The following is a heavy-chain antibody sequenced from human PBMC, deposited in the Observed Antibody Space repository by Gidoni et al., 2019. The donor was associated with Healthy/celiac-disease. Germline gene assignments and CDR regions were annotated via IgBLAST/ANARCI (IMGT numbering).Heavy chain of an antibody. CDR3: ARGGYSSGWYEEVFDAFDY. CDR1: GFTFSSSA. CDR2: ISYDGSNK. V-gene: IGHV3-30-3*01. J-gene: IGHJ4*02. Sequence: QVQLVESGGGVVQPGRSLRLSCAASGFTFSSSAMHWVRPAPGKGLEWVAVISYDGSNKYYADSVKGRFTISRDNSKNTLYLQMNSLRAEDTAVYYCARGGYSSGWYEEVFDAFDYWGQGTLVTVSS. D-gene: IGHD6-19*01.